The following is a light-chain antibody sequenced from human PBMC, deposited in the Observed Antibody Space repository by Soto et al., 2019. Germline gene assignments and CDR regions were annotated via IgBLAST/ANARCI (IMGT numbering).Light chain of an antibody. V-gene: IGKV3-15*01. CDR3: QQYSSSTKT. CDR2: GAS. CDR1: QSVGSN. Sequence: EIVMTQSPATLSVSPGDRATLSCRASQSVGSNLAWYQQKPGQAPRLLIYGASTRVTGIPARFSGSGSGAEFTLTISSLQSEDFAVYHCQQYSSSTKTFGQGTKVDIK. J-gene: IGKJ1*01.